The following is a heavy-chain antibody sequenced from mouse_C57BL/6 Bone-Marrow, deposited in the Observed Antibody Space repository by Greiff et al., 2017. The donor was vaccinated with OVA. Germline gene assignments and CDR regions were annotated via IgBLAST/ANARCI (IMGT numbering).Heavy chain of an antibody. CDR1: GFTFSDYY. CDR2: ISNGGGST. J-gene: IGHJ3*01. Sequence: EVKLMESGGGLVQPGGSLKLSCAASGFTFSDYYMYWVRQTPEKRLEWVAYISNGGGSTYYPDTVKGRFTISRDNAKNTLYLQMSRLKSEDTAMYYCARPPFYGSSFVFAYWGQGTLVTVSA. CDR3: ARPPFYGSSFVFAY. D-gene: IGHD1-1*01. V-gene: IGHV5-12*01.